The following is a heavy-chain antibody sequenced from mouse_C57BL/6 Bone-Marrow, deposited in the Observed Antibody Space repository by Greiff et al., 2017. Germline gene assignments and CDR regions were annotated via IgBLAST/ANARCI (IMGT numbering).Heavy chain of an antibody. CDR1: GFSFNTYA. CDR2: IRSKSNNYAT. D-gene: IGHD6-1*01. V-gene: IGHV10-1*01. CDR3: VRGASISWYFDV. Sequence: EVQLVESGGGLVQPKGSLKLSCAASGFSFNTYAMNWVRQAPGKGLEWVASIRSKSNNYATYYADSVKDRFTISRDDSESMLYLQMNNLKTEDTAMYYCVRGASISWYFDVWGTGTTVTVSS. J-gene: IGHJ1*03.